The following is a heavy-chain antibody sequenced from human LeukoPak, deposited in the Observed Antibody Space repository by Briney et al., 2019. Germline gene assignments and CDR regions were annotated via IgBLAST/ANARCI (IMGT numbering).Heavy chain of an antibody. Sequence: GGSLRLSCETSGFTFSSSWMNWVRQAPGKGLEWVANIKNDGSEKYYLDSVKGRFTISRDNAKNSMYLQMNSLSAEDTAVYYCVRASAGTYFDYWGQGTLVTVSS. D-gene: IGHD6-19*01. CDR2: IKNDGSEK. V-gene: IGHV3-7*01. CDR3: VRASAGTYFDY. J-gene: IGHJ4*02. CDR1: GFTFSSSW.